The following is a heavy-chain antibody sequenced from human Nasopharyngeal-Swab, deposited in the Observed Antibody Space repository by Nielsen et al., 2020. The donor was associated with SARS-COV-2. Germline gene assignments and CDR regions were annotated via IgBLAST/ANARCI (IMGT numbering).Heavy chain of an antibody. D-gene: IGHD3-10*01. CDR3: AKGGGWFGCWFGS. CDR1: GFIFHTFA. J-gene: IGHJ5*01. CDR2: IKQDGGDQ. Sequence: GGSLRLSCAASGFIFHTFAMTWVRQPPGKGLEWVANIKQDGGDQRYVDSVKGRFTISRDNAKSSLFLQMNTLRADDAAMYYCAKGGGWFGCWFGSWGPGILVTVSS. V-gene: IGHV3-7*03.